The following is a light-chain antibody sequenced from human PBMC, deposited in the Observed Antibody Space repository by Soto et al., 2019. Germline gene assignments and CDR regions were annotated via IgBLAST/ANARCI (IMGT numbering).Light chain of an antibody. CDR2: GNS. CDR3: QSYDSSLSVYV. V-gene: IGLV1-40*01. J-gene: IGLJ1*01. CDR1: RSNIGAGYD. Sequence: QSVLTQPPSVSGAPGQRVTIYCTGSRSNIGAGYDVHWYQQLPGTAPKLLIYGNSNRPSGVPDRFSGSKSGTSASLAITGLQAEDEADYYCQSYDSSLSVYVFGTGTKVTVL.